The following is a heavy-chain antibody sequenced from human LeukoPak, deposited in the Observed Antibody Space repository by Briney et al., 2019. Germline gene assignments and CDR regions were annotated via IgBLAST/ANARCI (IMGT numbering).Heavy chain of an antibody. J-gene: IGHJ3*02. CDR3: AREGIVAAGTMDGFDI. V-gene: IGHV4-31*03. CDR2: IYYSGST. Sequence: PSQTLSLTCTVSGGSISSGGYYWSWIRQHPGKGVEWIGYIYYSGSTYYNPSLKSRVTISVYTSKNQFSLKLSSVTAADTAVYFCAREGIVAAGTMDGFDIWGQGTMVTVSS. D-gene: IGHD6-13*01. CDR1: GGSISSGGYY.